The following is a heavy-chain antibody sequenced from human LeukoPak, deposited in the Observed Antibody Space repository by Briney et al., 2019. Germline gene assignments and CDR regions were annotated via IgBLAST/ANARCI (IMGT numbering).Heavy chain of an antibody. CDR1: GFTFSSYG. CDR3: ARGVAAHTHSYFDY. D-gene: IGHD6-6*01. V-gene: IGHV3-30*02. J-gene: IGHJ4*02. Sequence: PSGGSLRLSCAASGFTFSSYGMHWVRQAPGKGLEWVAFIRYDGSNKYYADSVKGRFTISRDNSKNTLYLQMNSLRAEDTAVYYCARGVAAHTHSYFDYWGQGTLVTVSS. CDR2: IRYDGSNK.